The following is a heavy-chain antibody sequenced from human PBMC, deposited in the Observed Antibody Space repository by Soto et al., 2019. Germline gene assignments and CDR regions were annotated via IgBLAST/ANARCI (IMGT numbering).Heavy chain of an antibody. J-gene: IGHJ6*02. D-gene: IGHD6-6*01. CDR2: ISSSSSTI. CDR1: GFTFSSYS. V-gene: IGHV3-48*02. Sequence: GGSLRVSCAASGFTFSSYSMNWGRQAPWKGLEWVSYISSSSSTIYYADSVKGRFTISRDNAKNSLYLQMNSLRDEDTAVYYCARGQQADRKYGMDVWSQGTTDTVSS. CDR3: ARGQQADRKYGMDV.